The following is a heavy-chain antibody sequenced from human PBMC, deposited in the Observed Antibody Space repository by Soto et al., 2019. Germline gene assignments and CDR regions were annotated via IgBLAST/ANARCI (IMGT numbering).Heavy chain of an antibody. J-gene: IGHJ4*02. CDR3: ARIDDYGDYPFDY. Sequence: EVQLVESGGGLVQPGGSLRLSCAASGFTFSSYEMNWVRQAPGKGLEWVSYISSSGSTIYYADSVKGRFTISRDNAKNSLYLQMNSLRAEDTAVYYCARIDDYGDYPFDYWGQGTLVTVSS. CDR1: GFTFSSYE. V-gene: IGHV3-48*03. D-gene: IGHD4-17*01. CDR2: ISSSGSTI.